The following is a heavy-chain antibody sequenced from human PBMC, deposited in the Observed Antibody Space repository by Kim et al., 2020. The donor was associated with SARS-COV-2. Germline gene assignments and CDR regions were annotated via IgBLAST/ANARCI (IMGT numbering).Heavy chain of an antibody. Sequence: AQKLQGRVTMTRDTSISTAYMELSRLRSDDTAVYYCARVSDSSGWYYFDYWGQGTLVTVSS. D-gene: IGHD6-19*01. CDR3: ARVSDSSGWYYFDY. J-gene: IGHJ4*02. V-gene: IGHV1-2*02.